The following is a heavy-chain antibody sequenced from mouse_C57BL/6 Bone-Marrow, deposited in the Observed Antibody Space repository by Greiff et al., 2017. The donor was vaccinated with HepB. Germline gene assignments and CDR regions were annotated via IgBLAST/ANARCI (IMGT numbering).Heavy chain of an antibody. Sequence: QVHVKQPGAELVMPGASVKLSCKASGYTFTSYWMHWVKQRPGQGLEWIGEIDPSDSYTNYNQKFKGKSTLTVDKSSSTAYMQLSSLTSEDSAVYYCANSLYYDYDGYAMDYWGQGTSVTVSS. CDR1: GYTFTSYW. J-gene: IGHJ4*01. D-gene: IGHD2-4*01. CDR3: ANSLYYDYDGYAMDY. V-gene: IGHV1-69*01. CDR2: IDPSDSYT.